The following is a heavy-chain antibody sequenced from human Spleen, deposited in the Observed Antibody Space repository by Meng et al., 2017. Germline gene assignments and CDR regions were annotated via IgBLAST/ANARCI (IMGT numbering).Heavy chain of an antibody. CDR2: IGGSGGST. Sequence: GESLKISCAASGFTFSSYAINWVRQAPGKGLEWVSGIGGSGGSTPYADSVKGRFSISRDNSKNTLYLQMNSLRAEDTVVYYCAKYSYGLGDYFDYWGQGALVTVSS. CDR1: GFTFSSYA. D-gene: IGHD3-10*01. V-gene: IGHV3-23*01. CDR3: AKYSYGLGDYFDY. J-gene: IGHJ4*02.